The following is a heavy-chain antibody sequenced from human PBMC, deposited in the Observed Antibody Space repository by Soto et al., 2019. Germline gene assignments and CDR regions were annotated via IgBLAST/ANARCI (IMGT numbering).Heavy chain of an antibody. CDR1: GGSISNYY. D-gene: IGHD3-16*01. CDR2: MYYNGNI. CDR3: ASGGNWFDP. V-gene: IGHV4-59*01. Sequence: SETLSLTCNVSGGSISNYYWTWIRQSPEKGLEWIGYMYYNGNINYNPSLKSRVTISIDTSKNQFSLTLKSVTAADTAVYYCASGGNWFDPWGQGVLVTVPS. J-gene: IGHJ5*02.